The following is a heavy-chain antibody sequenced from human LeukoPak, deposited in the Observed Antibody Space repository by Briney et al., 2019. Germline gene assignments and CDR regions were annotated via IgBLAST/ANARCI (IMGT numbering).Heavy chain of an antibody. J-gene: IGHJ3*01. V-gene: IGHV1-2*02. Sequence: ASVKVSCKASGYTFAENHIHWARQARAQGTEWMGWINPKSGATDSAQQFQGRLTMTRDTSIGTASMDLSGLRLDDTGIYYCARAGDESTGHYDSLHFWGQGTMVTVSS. CDR1: GYTFAENH. D-gene: IGHD2-8*02. CDR2: INPKSGAT. CDR3: ARAGDESTGHYDSLHF.